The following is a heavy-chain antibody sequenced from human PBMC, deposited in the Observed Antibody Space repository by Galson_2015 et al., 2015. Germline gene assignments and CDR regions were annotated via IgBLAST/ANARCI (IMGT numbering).Heavy chain of an antibody. CDR3: AKDRYVMGAAPGAKDVCDS. CDR2: ISGSGGET. D-gene: IGHD3-16*02. V-gene: IGHV3-23*01. J-gene: IGHJ4*02. CDR1: GFTFSSYG. Sequence: SLRLSCAASGFTFSSYGMSWVRQAPGKGLEWVSGISGSGGETWHADAVKGRLTISRDNSKNTLYLQMDNLRGEDTAVYYCAKDRYVMGAAPGAKDVCDSWARGPLV.